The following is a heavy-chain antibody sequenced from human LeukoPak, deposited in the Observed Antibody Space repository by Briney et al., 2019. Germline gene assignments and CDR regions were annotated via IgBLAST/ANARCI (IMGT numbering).Heavy chain of an antibody. D-gene: IGHD4-17*01. CDR1: GHTFTSYY. CDR3: ARRVRKTFNWFDT. Sequence: ASVKVSCKASGHTFTSYYIHWVRQAPGQGLEWMGIINLGGGTTNYAQKFQGRVTMTRDTSTSTVYMELSSLRSEDTAVYYCARRVRKTFNWFDTWGQGTLVTVSS. J-gene: IGHJ5*02. V-gene: IGHV1-46*01. CDR2: INLGGGTT.